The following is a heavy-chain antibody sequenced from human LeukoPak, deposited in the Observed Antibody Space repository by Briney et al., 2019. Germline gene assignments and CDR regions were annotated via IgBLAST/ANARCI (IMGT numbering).Heavy chain of an antibody. CDR3: ARDYDRYYMDV. CDR2: INSDGSTT. D-gene: IGHD3-3*01. J-gene: IGHJ6*03. CDR1: GFTFSSYW. Sequence: PGGSLRLSCAASGFTFSSYWMQWVRQAPGKGLVWVSRINSDGSTTNYADSVKGRFTISRDNAKNTLYLQLNSLRAEDTAVYYCARDYDRYYMDVWGKGTTVTVSS. V-gene: IGHV3-74*01.